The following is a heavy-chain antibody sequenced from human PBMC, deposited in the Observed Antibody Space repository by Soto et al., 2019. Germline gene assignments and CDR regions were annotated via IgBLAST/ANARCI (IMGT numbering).Heavy chain of an antibody. Sequence: QVQLVQSGAEVKKPGSSVKVSCKASGGTFSSYAISWVRQAPGQGLEWMGGIIPIFGTANYAQKFQGRVTITADESTSTAYMELSSLRSEDTAVYYCASFQGSSSSIYYYYGMDVWGQGTTVTVSS. CDR1: GGTFSSYA. J-gene: IGHJ6*02. CDR3: ASFQGSSSSIYYYYGMDV. CDR2: IIPIFGTA. D-gene: IGHD6-6*01. V-gene: IGHV1-69*01.